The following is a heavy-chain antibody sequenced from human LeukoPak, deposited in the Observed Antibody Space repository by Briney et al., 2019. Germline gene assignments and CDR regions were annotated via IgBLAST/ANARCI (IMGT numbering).Heavy chain of an antibody. CDR2: IYHSGST. V-gene: IGHV4-30-2*01. CDR1: GGSISSGGYS. Sequence: SQTLSLTCAVSGGSISSGGYSWNWIRQPPGKGLEWIGYIYHSGSTYYNPSLKSRVTISVDRSKNQFSLKLSSVTAADTAVYYCARGDGYNWAFDYWGQGTLVTVSS. D-gene: IGHD5-24*01. CDR3: ARGDGYNWAFDY. J-gene: IGHJ4*02.